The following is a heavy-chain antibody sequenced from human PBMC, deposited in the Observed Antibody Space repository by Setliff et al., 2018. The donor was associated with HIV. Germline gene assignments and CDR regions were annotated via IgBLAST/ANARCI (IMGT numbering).Heavy chain of an antibody. CDR1: GFIFSNYG. CDR2: IWYDGSDK. Sequence: GGSLRLSCAASGFIFSNYGMHWVRQAPGKGLEWVAFIWYDGSDKYYADSVKGRFTISRDNSKNTLFLEMNYLRAEDTAVYYCARRAYCSSTTCFDNWGQGTLVTVSS. V-gene: IGHV3-33*01. J-gene: IGHJ4*02. CDR3: ARRAYCSSTTCFDN. D-gene: IGHD2-2*01.